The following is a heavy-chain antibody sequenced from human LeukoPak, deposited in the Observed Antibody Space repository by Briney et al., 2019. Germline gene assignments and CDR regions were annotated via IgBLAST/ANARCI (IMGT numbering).Heavy chain of an antibody. V-gene: IGHV4-34*01. CDR1: GGSFSGYY. D-gene: IGHD3-22*01. CDR2: INHSGST. Sequence: SETLSLTCAVYGGSFSGYYWSWIRQPPGKGLEWIGEINHSGSTNYNPSLKSRVTISVDTSKNQFSLKLSSVTAADTAVYYCARGPNYYDSSGYREGLDYWDQGTLVTVSS. J-gene: IGHJ4*02. CDR3: ARGPNYYDSSGYREGLDY.